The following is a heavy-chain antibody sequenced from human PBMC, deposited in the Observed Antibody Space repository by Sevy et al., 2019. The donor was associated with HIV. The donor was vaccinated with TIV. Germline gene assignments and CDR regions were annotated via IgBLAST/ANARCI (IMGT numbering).Heavy chain of an antibody. CDR1: GGSISSYS. J-gene: IGHJ4*02. D-gene: IGHD6-13*01. CDR3: ARDFGYSSTWYPHYFDY. V-gene: IGHV4-4*07. Sequence: SETLSLTCTVSGGSISSYSWGWIRQPAGKGLEWLGRLQTSGSTNYNPSLKSRLTMSVATSKNQFSLKLNSVTAADTAVYYCARDFGYSSTWYPHYFDYWGQGILVTVSS. CDR2: LQTSGST.